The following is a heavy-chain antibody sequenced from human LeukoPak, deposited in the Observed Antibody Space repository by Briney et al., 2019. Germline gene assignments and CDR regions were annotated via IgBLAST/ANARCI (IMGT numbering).Heavy chain of an antibody. D-gene: IGHD1-26*01. J-gene: IGHJ6*02. V-gene: IGHV1-69*13. CDR2: IIPIFGTA. CDR1: GYTFTSYG. CDR3: ALGGSYYSNYYYGMDV. Sequence: SVKVSCKASGYTFTSYGISWVRQAPGQGLEWMGGIIPIFGTANYAQKFQGRVTITADESTSTAYMELSSLRSEDTAVYYCALGGSYYSNYYYGMDVWGQGTTVTVSS.